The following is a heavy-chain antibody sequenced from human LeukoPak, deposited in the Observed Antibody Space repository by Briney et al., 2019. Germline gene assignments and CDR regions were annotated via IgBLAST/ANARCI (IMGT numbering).Heavy chain of an antibody. CDR3: AKVSRHYDFWSGLNFDY. CDR2: ISSSGSTI. CDR1: GFTFSDYY. Sequence: GGSLRLSCAASGFTFSDYYMSWIRQAPGKGLEWVSYISSSGSTIYYADSVKGRFTISRDNAKNSLYLQMNSLRAEDTAVYYCAKVSRHYDFWSGLNFDYWGQGTLVTVSS. J-gene: IGHJ4*02. D-gene: IGHD3-3*01. V-gene: IGHV3-11*01.